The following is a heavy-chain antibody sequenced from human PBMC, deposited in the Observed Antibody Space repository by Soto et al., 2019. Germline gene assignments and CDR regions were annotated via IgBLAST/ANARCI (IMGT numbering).Heavy chain of an antibody. Sequence: KTSETLSLTCAVYGGSFSAYYWRWVRQPPGKGLEWIGEIIHSESTKYNPSLKSRVTISVDTSKNQFSLKLSSVTAADTAVYDCARQRPTDGRWEFANYYGMDVWGQGTPVTVS. CDR3: ARQRPTDGRWEFANYYGMDV. D-gene: IGHD1-26*01. CDR1: GGSFSAYY. CDR2: IIHSEST. J-gene: IGHJ6*02. V-gene: IGHV4-34*12.